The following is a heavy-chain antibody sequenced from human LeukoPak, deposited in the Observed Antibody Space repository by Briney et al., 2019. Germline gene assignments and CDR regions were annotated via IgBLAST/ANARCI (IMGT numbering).Heavy chain of an antibody. J-gene: IGHJ4*02. Sequence: PGGSLRLSCAASGFIFSTYSMNWVRQAPGKGLEWVSFISTSSNYIYYADSVKGRFTISRDNAKNSLHLQMNNLRAEDTAVYYCARDGGGYFDYWGQGTLVTVSS. CDR2: ISTSSNYI. V-gene: IGHV3-21*01. CDR1: GFIFSTYS. CDR3: ARDGGGYFDY. D-gene: IGHD3-16*01.